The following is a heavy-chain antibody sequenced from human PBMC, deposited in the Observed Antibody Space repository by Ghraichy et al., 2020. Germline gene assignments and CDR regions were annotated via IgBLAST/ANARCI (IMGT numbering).Heavy chain of an antibody. J-gene: IGHJ2*01. CDR2: ISSSSSYI. Sequence: LSLTCAASGFTFSSYSMNWVRQAPGKGLEWVSSISSSSSYIYYADSVKGRFTISRDNAKNSLYLQMYSLRAEDTAVYYCARDRTYDTTGGDWYFDLWGRGTLVTVSS. CDR1: GFTFSSYS. CDR3: ARDRTYDTTGGDWYFDL. V-gene: IGHV3-21*01. D-gene: IGHD1-1*01.